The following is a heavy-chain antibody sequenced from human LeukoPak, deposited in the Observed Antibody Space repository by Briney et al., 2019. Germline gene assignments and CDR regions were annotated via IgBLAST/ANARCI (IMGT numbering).Heavy chain of an antibody. Sequence: PGGSLRLSCAASGFTFSSYAMSWVRQAPGKGLEWVSAISGSGGSTYYADSVKGRFTISRDNSKNTLYLQMNSLRAEDTAVYYCARAFGSGSQVINYFDFWGQGTLVTVSS. J-gene: IGHJ4*02. V-gene: IGHV3-23*01. CDR3: ARAFGSGSQVINYFDF. CDR2: ISGSGGST. CDR1: GFTFSSYA. D-gene: IGHD3-10*01.